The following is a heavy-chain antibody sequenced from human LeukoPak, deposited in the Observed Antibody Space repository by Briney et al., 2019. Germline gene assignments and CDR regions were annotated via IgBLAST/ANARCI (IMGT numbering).Heavy chain of an antibody. J-gene: IGHJ3*02. D-gene: IGHD3-22*01. Sequence: ASVKVSCKASGYTFTGYALHWVRQAPGQRLEWMGWINAGNGNTKYSQKFQGRVTITRDTSASTAYMELSSLRSEDAAVYYCARDHYYDSSGAVAFDIWGQGTMVTVSS. V-gene: IGHV1-3*01. CDR3: ARDHYYDSSGAVAFDI. CDR1: GYTFTGYA. CDR2: INAGNGNT.